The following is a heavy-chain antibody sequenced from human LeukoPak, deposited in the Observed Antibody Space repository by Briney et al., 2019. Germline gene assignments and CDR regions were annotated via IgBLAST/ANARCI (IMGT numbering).Heavy chain of an antibody. D-gene: IGHD4-17*01. J-gene: IGHJ5*02. CDR3: AKASSPYTVTTEAGFDP. V-gene: IGHV3-23*01. CDR2: ISGSGGST. Sequence: PGGSLRLSCAASGFTFSSYAMSWVRQAPGKGLEWVSAISGSGGSTYYADSVKGRFTISRDNSKNTLYLQMNSLRAEDTAVYYCAKASSPYTVTTEAGFDPWGQGTLVTVSS. CDR1: GFTFSSYA.